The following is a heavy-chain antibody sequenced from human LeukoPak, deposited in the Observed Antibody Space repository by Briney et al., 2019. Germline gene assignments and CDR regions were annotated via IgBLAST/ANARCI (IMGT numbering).Heavy chain of an antibody. J-gene: IGHJ6*03. Sequence: PSETLSLTCTVSGYSISSGYYWGWIRQPPGKGLEWIGSIYHSGSTYYNPSLKSRVTISVDTSKNEFSLKLSSVSAADTAVYYCARGGGIAVVGTSNYPTYYYYYMDVWGKGTTVTVSS. CDR3: ARGGGIAVVGTSNYPTYYYYYMDV. CDR2: IYHSGST. V-gene: IGHV4-38-2*02. D-gene: IGHD6-13*01. CDR1: GYSISSGYY.